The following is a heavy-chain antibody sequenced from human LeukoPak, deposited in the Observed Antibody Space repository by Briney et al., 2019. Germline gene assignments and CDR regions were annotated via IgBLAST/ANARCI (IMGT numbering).Heavy chain of an antibody. CDR3: ARGRNYYDSSGKDDFDY. D-gene: IGHD3-22*01. V-gene: IGHV4-34*01. CDR1: GGSFSGYY. J-gene: IGHJ4*02. CDR2: INHSGST. Sequence: SETLSLTCAVYGGSFSGYYWSWIRQPPGKGLEWIGEINHSGSTNYNPSLKSRVTISVDTSKNQFSLKLSSVTAADTVVYYCARGRNYYDSSGKDDFDYWGQGTLVTVSS.